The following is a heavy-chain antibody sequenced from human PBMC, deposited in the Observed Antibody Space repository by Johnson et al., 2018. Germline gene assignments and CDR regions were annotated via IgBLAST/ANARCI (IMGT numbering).Heavy chain of an antibody. CDR1: GYTFTSYD. CDR2: MNPNSGNT. CDR3: TRRDAFDI. Sequence: QVQLVQSGAEVKNAGASVKVSCKASGYTFTSYDINWVRQAPGQGLEWLGWMNPNSGNTGYAQKFQGRVTMTRNTSISTAYMELRRLRSEDTAVYFCTRRDAFDIWGQGTMVTGSS. V-gene: IGHV1-8*01. J-gene: IGHJ3*02.